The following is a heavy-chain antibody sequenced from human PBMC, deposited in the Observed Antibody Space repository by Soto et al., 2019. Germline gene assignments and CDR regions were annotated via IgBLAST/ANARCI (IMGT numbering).Heavy chain of an antibody. CDR3: AREGRGWSVVY. CDR2: ISAYNGNR. V-gene: IGHV1-18*01. D-gene: IGHD6-19*01. CDR1: GYTFNNYD. J-gene: IGHJ4*02. Sequence: ASGKVSCKASGYTFNNYDISWVRQAPGQGLEWMGWISAYNGNRNYVQKFQGRITMTTDTSASTAYMELRSLRSDDTAVYYCAREGRGWSVVYWGQGTLVTVSS.